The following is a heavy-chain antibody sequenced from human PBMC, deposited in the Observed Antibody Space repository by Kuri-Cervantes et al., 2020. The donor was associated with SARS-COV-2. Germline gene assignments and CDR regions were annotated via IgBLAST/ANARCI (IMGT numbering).Heavy chain of an antibody. CDR1: GYTFTSFG. D-gene: IGHD3-10*01. Sequence: ASVKVSCKASGYTFTSFGISWVRQAPGQGLEWMGWITPYNGNTNYAQKFHGRVTMTTDTSTGTAYMELRSLRFDDTAVYYCARDGEELGVIIGDYFDYWGQGTLVTVSS. V-gene: IGHV1-18*01. J-gene: IGHJ4*02. CDR3: ARDGEELGVIIGDYFDY. CDR2: ITPYNGNT.